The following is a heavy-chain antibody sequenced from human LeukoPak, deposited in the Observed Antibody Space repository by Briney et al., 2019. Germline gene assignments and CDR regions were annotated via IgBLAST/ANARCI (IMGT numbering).Heavy chain of an antibody. Sequence: PSETLSLTCTVSGGSISSSSYYWGWIRQPPGKGLEWIGSFYYSGSTYYNPSLKSRVTVSVDASKNQFSLNLSSVTAADTAVYYCARGGNYYDSSPLDYWGQGTLATVSS. CDR2: FYYSGST. CDR1: GGSISSSSYY. V-gene: IGHV4-39*01. D-gene: IGHD3-22*01. J-gene: IGHJ4*02. CDR3: ARGGNYYDSSPLDY.